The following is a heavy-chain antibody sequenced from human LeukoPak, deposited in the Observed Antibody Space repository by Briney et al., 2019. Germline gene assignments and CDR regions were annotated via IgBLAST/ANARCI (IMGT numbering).Heavy chain of an antibody. D-gene: IGHD5-18*01. V-gene: IGHV3-30*02. Sequence: GGSLRLSCAASGFTFSSYGMHWVRQAPGKGLEWVAFIRYDGSNKYYADSVKGRFTISRDNSKNTLYLQMNSLRAEDTAVYYCAKDLEGYSYGYGDYWGQGTLVTVSS. CDR2: IRYDGSNK. CDR3: AKDLEGYSYGYGDY. J-gene: IGHJ4*02. CDR1: GFTFSSYG.